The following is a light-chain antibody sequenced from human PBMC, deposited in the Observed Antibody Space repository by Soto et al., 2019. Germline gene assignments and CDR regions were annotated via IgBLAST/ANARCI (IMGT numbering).Light chain of an antibody. CDR3: QQYNNWPQA. CDR1: QSVRSN. J-gene: IGKJ1*01. Sequence: EIVLTQSPGTLSLSPGERATLSCRASQSVRSNLAWYQQKPGQAPRLLIYGASTRATGIPARFSGSGSGTEFTLTISSLQSEDFAVYYCQQYNNWPQAFGQGTKVDIK. V-gene: IGKV3-15*01. CDR2: GAS.